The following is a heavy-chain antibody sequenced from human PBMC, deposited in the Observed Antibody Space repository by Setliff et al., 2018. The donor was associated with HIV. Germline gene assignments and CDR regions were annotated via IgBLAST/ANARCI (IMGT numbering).Heavy chain of an antibody. CDR1: GGSFSGYY. CDR2: INHSGIT. CDR3: ARGLTVHDNFDI. D-gene: IGHD3-22*01. V-gene: IGHV4-34*01. Sequence: SETLSLTCAVYGGSFSGYYWSWIRQPPGKGLEWIGEINHSGITNYNPSLKSRVTISVDTSKNQFSLKLSSVAAADTAVYYCARGLTVHDNFDIWGQGTMDTVSS. J-gene: IGHJ3*02.